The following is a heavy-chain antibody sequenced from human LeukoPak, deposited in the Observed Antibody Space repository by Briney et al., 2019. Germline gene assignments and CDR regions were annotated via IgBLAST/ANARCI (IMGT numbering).Heavy chain of an antibody. CDR2: IYTSGST. CDR3: ARGRHTEYPRLRLSRNDY. CDR1: GGSISSGSYY. J-gene: IGHJ4*02. D-gene: IGHD4-17*01. Sequence: PSETLSLTCAVSGGSISSGSYYWSWIRQPAGKGLEWIGRIYTSGSTNYNPSLKSRVTISVDTSKNQFSLKLSSVTAADTAVYYCARGRHTEYPRLRLSRNDYWGQGTLVTVSS. V-gene: IGHV4-61*02.